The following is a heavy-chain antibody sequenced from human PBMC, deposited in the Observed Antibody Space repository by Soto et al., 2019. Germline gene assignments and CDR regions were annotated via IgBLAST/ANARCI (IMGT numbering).Heavy chain of an antibody. Sequence: GGSVRLSWAASGFTFSTYGMSWVRQAPGKGLEWVSSINDSGDTYYGDSVKGRFTISRDNSKSTLYLQMNSLSAEDTAVYYCAKRVAYSSSSAYFDYWAQGTLVTVSS. D-gene: IGHD6-6*01. CDR1: GFTFSTYG. CDR3: AKRVAYSSSSAYFDY. J-gene: IGHJ4*02. V-gene: IGHV3-23*01. CDR2: INDSGDT.